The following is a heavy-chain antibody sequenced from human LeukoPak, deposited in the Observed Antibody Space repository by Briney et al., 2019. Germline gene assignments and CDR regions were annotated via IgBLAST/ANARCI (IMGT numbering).Heavy chain of an antibody. V-gene: IGHV4-59*01. CDR2: LYYSGST. CDR3: ARGIKGFGELFDS. D-gene: IGHD3-10*01. CDR1: GGSITSYY. Sequence: SETLSLTCSVSGGSITSYYWNWIRQRPGKGLEWIGDLYYSGSTNYNPSLKSRVTISVDTSNNQVSLKLTSVTAADTAVYYCARGIKGFGELFDSWGQGTLVTVST. J-gene: IGHJ4*02.